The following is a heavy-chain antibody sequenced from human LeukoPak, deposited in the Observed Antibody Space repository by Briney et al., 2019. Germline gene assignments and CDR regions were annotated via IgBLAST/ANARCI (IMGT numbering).Heavy chain of an antibody. CDR2: VNYDGSNK. CDR1: GFTFSDYY. D-gene: IGHD1-14*01. V-gene: IGHV3-30*02. J-gene: IGHJ4*02. Sequence: GGSLRLSCAASGFTFSDYYMSWIRQAPGKGLEWVAFVNYDGSNKYYADSVKGRFTISRDNSKNTLYLEINSLSADDTAVYYCATTDTTCYWGQGTLVTVSS. CDR3: ATTDTTCY.